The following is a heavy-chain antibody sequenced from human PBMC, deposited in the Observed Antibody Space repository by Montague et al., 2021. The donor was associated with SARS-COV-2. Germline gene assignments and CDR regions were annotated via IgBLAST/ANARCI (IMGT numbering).Heavy chain of an antibody. D-gene: IGHD3-22*01. V-gene: IGHV4-39*01. Sequence: NYYNPSLKSRVTISVDTSKNQFSLNLSSVTAADTSVYYCASFPTSYYYDSKAAPATAAAFDIWGQGTMVTVSS. CDR2: N. J-gene: IGHJ3*02. CDR3: ASFPTSYYYDSKAAPATAAAFDI.